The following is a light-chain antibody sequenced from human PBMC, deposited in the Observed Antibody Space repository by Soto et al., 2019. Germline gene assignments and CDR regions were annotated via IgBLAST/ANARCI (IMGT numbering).Light chain of an antibody. J-gene: IGKJ1*01. V-gene: IGKV3-15*01. CDR2: GAS. CDR3: QQYNNWPPT. Sequence: EIVLTQSPGTLPVSPGERATLSCRASQSVSSNLAWYQQKPGQAPRLLIYGASTRATGIPARFSGSGSGTEFTLTISSLQSEDFAVYYCQQYNNWPPTFGQGTKVDIK. CDR1: QSVSSN.